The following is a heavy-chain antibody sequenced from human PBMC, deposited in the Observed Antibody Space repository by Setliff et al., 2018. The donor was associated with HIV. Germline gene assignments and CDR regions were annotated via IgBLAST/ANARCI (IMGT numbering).Heavy chain of an antibody. CDR1: GYTFTRYD. V-gene: IGHV1-8*01. CDR3: ARDTGDDDFDI. J-gene: IGHJ3*02. CDR2: MNPNSGNT. D-gene: IGHD7-27*01. Sequence: ASVKVSCKASGYTFTRYDINWVRQATGQGLEWMGWMNPNSGNTGYAQKFQGRVTMTRNNSISTAYMELSSLRSEDTAVYYCARDTGDDDFDIWGQGTMVTVSS.